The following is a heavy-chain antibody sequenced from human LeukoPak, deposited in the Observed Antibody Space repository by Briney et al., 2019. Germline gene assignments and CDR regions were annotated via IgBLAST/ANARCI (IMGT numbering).Heavy chain of an antibody. J-gene: IGHJ5*02. D-gene: IGHD3-22*01. V-gene: IGHV3-23*01. CDR3: AKSSGYYYDSTLFDP. CDR1: GVTFSSYA. Sequence: PGGSLRLSCAASGVTFSSYAMSWVRQAPGKGLEWVSAISGSGGSTYYADSVKGRFTISKDNSKNTLYLQMNSLRAEDTAVYYCAKSSGYYYDSTLFDPWGQGTLVTVSS. CDR2: ISGSGGST.